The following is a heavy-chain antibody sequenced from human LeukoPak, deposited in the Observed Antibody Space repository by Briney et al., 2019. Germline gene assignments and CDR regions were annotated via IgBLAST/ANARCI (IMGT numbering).Heavy chain of an antibody. Sequence: PGRSLRLSCVASGFIFSSYGMHWVRQAPGKGLEWVAVISNDGSDKYYADSVKGRFTISRDNSKNTLDLQMNSLRVEDTAVYYCAKDRDIVVVPEALGYWGPGTLVTVSS. CDR2: ISNDGSDK. J-gene: IGHJ4*02. CDR1: GFIFSSYG. CDR3: AKDRDIVVVPEALGY. D-gene: IGHD2-2*01. V-gene: IGHV3-30*18.